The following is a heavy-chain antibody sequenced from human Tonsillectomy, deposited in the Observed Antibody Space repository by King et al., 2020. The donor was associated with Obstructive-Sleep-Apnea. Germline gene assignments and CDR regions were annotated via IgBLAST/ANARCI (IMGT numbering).Heavy chain of an antibody. CDR3: ARTGDTAMALGY. Sequence: QLVQSGAEVKKPGESLKISCQASGYSFTSYWIGWVRQMPGKGLEWVGLIYPDDSDTRYSPSFQGQATLSADKSINTAYLQWCTLKASATAMYYCARTGDTAMALGYWGQGTLVTVSS. J-gene: IGHJ4*02. V-gene: IGHV5-51*01. D-gene: IGHD5-18*01. CDR2: IYPDDSDT. CDR1: GYSFTSYW.